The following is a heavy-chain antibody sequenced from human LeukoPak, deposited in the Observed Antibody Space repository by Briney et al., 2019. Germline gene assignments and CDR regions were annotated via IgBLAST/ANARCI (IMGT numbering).Heavy chain of an antibody. V-gene: IGHV3-23*01. D-gene: IGHD2-2*01. CDR1: GFTLSTSG. Sequence: GGSLRLSCAASGFTLSTSGMSWVRQAPGKGLEWVSFISGGAGSKNYADSVKGRFTMSRDTAKSTLYLQMNSLRDDDTATYYCAKGRGSTSIYEYWGQGTLVTVSS. J-gene: IGHJ4*02. CDR3: AKGRGSTSIYEY. CDR2: ISGGAGSK.